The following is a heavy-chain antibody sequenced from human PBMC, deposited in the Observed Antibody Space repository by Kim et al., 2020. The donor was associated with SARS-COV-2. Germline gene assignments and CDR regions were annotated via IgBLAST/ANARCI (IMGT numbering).Heavy chain of an antibody. CDR2: ISAYNGNT. CDR3: ARETVVVPAAMGYYYGMDV. CDR1: GYTFTSYG. J-gene: IGHJ6*02. V-gene: IGHV1-18*01. D-gene: IGHD2-2*01. Sequence: ASVKVSCKASGYTFTSYGISWVRQAPGQGLEWMGWISAYNGNTNYAQKLQGRVTMTTDTSTSTAYMELRSLRSDDTAVYYCARETVVVPAAMGYYYGMDVWGQGTTVTVSS.